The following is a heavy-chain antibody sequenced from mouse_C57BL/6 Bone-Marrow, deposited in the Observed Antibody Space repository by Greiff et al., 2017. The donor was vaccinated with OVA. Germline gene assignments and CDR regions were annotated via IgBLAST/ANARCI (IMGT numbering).Heavy chain of an antibody. CDR2: IDPSDSYT. J-gene: IGHJ3*01. CDR1: GYTFTSYW. CDR3: AKGDDGYFWFAY. Sequence: LKQSGAELVMPGASVKLSCKASGYTFTSYWMHWVKQRPGQGLEWIGEIDPSDSYTNYNQKFKGKSTLTVDKSSSTAYMQLSSLTSEDSAVYYCAKGDDGYFWFAYWGQGTLVTVSA. D-gene: IGHD2-3*01. V-gene: IGHV1-69*01.